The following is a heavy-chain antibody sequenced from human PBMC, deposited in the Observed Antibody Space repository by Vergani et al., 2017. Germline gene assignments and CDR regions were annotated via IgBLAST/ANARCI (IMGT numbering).Heavy chain of an antibody. CDR3: ARDPTEAMVYLYYYYYMDV. CDR2: ISSSSSYI. Sequence: EVQLVESGGGLVKPGGSLRLSCAASGFTFSSYSMNWARQAPGKGLEWVSSISSSSSYIYYADSVKGRFTISRDNAKNSLYLQMNSLRAEDTAVYYCARDPTEAMVYLYYYYYMDVWGKGTTVTVSS. D-gene: IGHD5-18*01. CDR1: GFTFSSYS. V-gene: IGHV3-21*01. J-gene: IGHJ6*03.